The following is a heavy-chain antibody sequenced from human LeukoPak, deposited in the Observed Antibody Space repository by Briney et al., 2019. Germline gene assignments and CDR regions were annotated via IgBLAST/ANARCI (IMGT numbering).Heavy chain of an antibody. D-gene: IGHD1-26*01. CDR1: GDSIFSTTYY. V-gene: IGHV4-39*07. CDR3: ASELGTSYYYYYGMDV. CDR2: TFHSGNI. Sequence: SETLSLTCTVSGDSIFSTTYYWGWIRQPPGKGLEWIGGTFHSGNINFNPSLKSRVTISVDTTKNQFSLKLSSVTAADTAVYYCASELGTSYYYYYGMDVWGQGTTVTVSS. J-gene: IGHJ6*02.